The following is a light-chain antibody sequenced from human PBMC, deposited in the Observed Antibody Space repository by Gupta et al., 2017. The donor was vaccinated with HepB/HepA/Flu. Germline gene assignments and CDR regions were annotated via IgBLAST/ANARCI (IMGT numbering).Light chain of an antibody. V-gene: IGLV1-47*02. CDR1: SSNLGNNY. CDR3: AAWDDSVSSLV. J-gene: IGLJ2*01. CDR2: SNS. Sequence: QSVLTQTPSASGTPGQRVTISCSGTSSNLGNNYVYWYQHLPATDPKLLIYSNSQRPSGVPDRFSGSKSGTSASLPISGRRAEDEGDYYCAAWDDSVSSLVFGGGTKLTVL.